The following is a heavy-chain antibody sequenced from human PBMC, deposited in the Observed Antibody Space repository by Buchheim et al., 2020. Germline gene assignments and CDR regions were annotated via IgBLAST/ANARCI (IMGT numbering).Heavy chain of an antibody. J-gene: IGHJ4*02. CDR2: ISGSNSLT. Sequence: QVHLVESGGDLVKPGGSLRLSCVVSGFPFSDYHMSWIRQAPGKGPEWISPISGSNSLTNYADSVKGRFTISRDNARNLLFLQLNSLRAEDTAIYYCARTVSFYFDSWGQGT. V-gene: IGHV3-11*05. CDR3: ARTVSFYFDS. D-gene: IGHD4-11*01. CDR1: GFPFSDYH.